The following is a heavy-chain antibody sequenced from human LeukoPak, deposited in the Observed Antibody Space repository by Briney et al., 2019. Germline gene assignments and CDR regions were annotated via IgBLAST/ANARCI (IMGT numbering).Heavy chain of an antibody. D-gene: IGHD4-17*01. V-gene: IGHV3-9*01. CDR3: AKGATDYGDYEFTNFDY. CDR1: GFTFDDYA. J-gene: IGHJ4*02. Sequence: PGRSLRLSCAASGFTFDDYAMHWVRQAPGKGLEWVSGITWKSVIIGYADSVKGRFTISRDNAKNSLYLQMNSLRPEDTALYYCAKGATDYGDYEFTNFDYWGQGTLVTVSS. CDR2: ITWKSVII.